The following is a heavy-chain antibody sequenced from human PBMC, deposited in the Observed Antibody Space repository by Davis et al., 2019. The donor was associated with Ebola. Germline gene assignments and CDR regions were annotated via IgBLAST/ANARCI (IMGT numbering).Heavy chain of an antibody. V-gene: IGHV4-34*01. J-gene: IGHJ6*02. CDR2: INHSGGT. CDR3: ARGWSLRDYYAMDV. D-gene: IGHD2-8*02. CDR1: GGSFSGYY. Sequence: MPSETLSLTCAVYGGSFSGYYWSWIRQPPGKGLEWIGEINHSGGTNYSPSLKSRVTVSVDTSKNHFSLKLSSVTAADTAVYYCARGWSLRDYYAMDVWGQGTTVTVSS.